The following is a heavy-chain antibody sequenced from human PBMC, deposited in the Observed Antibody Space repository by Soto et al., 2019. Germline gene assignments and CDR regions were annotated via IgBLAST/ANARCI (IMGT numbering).Heavy chain of an antibody. D-gene: IGHD3-3*01. CDR3: AKARAVYDFWSGSTYGMDV. CDR1: GFTFDDYT. CDR2: ISWDGGST. Sequence: GGSLRLSCAASGFTFDDYTMHWVRQAPGKGLEWVSLISWDGGSTYYADSVKGRFTISRDNSKNSLYLQMNSLRTEDTALYYCAKARAVYDFWSGSTYGMDVWGQGTTVTVSS. J-gene: IGHJ6*02. V-gene: IGHV3-43*01.